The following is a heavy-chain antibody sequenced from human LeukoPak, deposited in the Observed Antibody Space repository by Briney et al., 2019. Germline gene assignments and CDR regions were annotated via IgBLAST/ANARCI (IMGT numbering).Heavy chain of an antibody. Sequence: GRSLRLSCTASGFTFSSYAMHWVRQAPGKGLEWVAVISYDGSNKYYADSVKGRFTISRDNSKNTLYLQMNSLRAEDTAVYYCARDTIAAEVRYFDYWGQGTLVTVSS. CDR1: GFTFSSYA. CDR2: ISYDGSNK. V-gene: IGHV3-30*14. CDR3: ARDTIAAEVRYFDY. D-gene: IGHD6-13*01. J-gene: IGHJ4*02.